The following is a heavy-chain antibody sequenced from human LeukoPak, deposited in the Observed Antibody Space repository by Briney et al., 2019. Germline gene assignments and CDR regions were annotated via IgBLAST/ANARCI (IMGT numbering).Heavy chain of an antibody. CDR3: ARTARPNYYYYYIDV. CDR1: GYSFTSYW. D-gene: IGHD6-6*01. Sequence: GESLKISCKGSGYSFTSYWIGWVRQMPGKGLEWMGIIYPGDSDTRYSPSFQGQVTISADKSISTAYLQWSSLKASDTAMYYCARTARPNYYYYYIDVWGKGTTVTVSS. CDR2: IYPGDSDT. J-gene: IGHJ6*03. V-gene: IGHV5-51*01.